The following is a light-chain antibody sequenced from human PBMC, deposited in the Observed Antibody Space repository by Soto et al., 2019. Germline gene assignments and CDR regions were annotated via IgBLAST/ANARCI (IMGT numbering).Light chain of an antibody. V-gene: IGKV1-33*01. J-gene: IGKJ5*01. CDR2: NAS. CDR1: QDITDF. Sequence: DIQMTQSPSSLSASIRDRVTITCQASQDITDFVNWFQLKPGRAPRLLISNASNLEPGVPSMFSASGSGTDFNLSINGLQPEDIATYYCLQFDDLPLTFGQGTRL. CDR3: LQFDDLPLT.